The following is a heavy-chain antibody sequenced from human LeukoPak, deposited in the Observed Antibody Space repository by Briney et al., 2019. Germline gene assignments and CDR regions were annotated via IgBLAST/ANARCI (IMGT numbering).Heavy chain of an antibody. V-gene: IGHV4-34*01. Sequence: SETLSLTCAVYGGSFSGYYWSWIRQPPGKGLEWIGEINHSGSTNYNPSLKSRVTMSVDTSKNQFSLKLSSVTAADTAVYYCARGNYNFWSGYPDAFDIWGQGTMVTVSS. D-gene: IGHD3-3*01. CDR1: GGSFSGYY. J-gene: IGHJ3*02. CDR3: ARGNYNFWSGYPDAFDI. CDR2: INHSGST.